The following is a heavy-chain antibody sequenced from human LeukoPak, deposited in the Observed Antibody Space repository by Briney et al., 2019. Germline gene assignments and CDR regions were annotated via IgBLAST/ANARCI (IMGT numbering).Heavy chain of an antibody. CDR2: ISSASSYI. J-gene: IGHJ3*02. CDR3: ATDWGSGSYSGASDI. Sequence: PGGSLRLSCAASGFTFSSDTMNWVRQAPGKGLEWVSSISSASSYIYYADSVKGRFTISRDNAKNSLYLQMNSLRAEDTAVYHCATDWGSGSYSGASDIWGQGTMVTVSS. D-gene: IGHD1-26*01. CDR1: GFTFSSDT. V-gene: IGHV3-21*01.